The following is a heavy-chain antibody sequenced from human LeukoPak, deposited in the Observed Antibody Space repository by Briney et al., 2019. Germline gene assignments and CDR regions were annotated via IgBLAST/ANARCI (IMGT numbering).Heavy chain of an antibody. CDR3: ARDLPLDYYGSGSYFDY. J-gene: IGHJ4*02. Sequence: SGGSLRLSRAASGFTVSSNYMSWVRQAPGKGLEWVSVIYSGGSTYYADSVKGRFTISRDNSKNTLYLQMNSLRAEDTAVYYCARDLPLDYYGSGSYFDYWGQGTLVTVSS. CDR2: IYSGGST. CDR1: GFTVSSNY. V-gene: IGHV3-53*01. D-gene: IGHD3-10*01.